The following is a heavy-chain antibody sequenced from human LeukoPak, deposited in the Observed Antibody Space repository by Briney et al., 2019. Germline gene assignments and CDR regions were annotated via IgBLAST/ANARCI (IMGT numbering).Heavy chain of an antibody. J-gene: IGHJ6*03. CDR1: GGSISSSSYY. Sequence: SETLSLTCTVSGGSISSSSYYWGWIRQPPGKGLEWIVSIYYSGSTYYNPSLKSRVTISVDTSKNQFSLKLSSVTAADTAVYYCARDRNYYGSGSYGDIYYMDVWGKGTTVTVSS. CDR3: ARDRNYYGSGSYGDIYYMDV. D-gene: IGHD3-10*01. CDR2: IYYSGST. V-gene: IGHV4-39*07.